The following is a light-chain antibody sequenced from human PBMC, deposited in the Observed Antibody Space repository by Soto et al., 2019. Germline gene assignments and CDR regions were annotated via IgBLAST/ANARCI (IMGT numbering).Light chain of an antibody. CDR2: LGS. CDR3: MQVLQTPLT. Sequence: DIVMTQSPLSLPVTPGEPASISCRSSQSLLHSTGYNYLGWFLQKPGQSPQLLIYLGSGRASGVPDRFSGSGSGTHFTLKISRVEAEDAGVYYCMQVLQTPLTFGGGTKVQIK. CDR1: QSLLHSTGYNY. J-gene: IGKJ4*01. V-gene: IGKV2-28*01.